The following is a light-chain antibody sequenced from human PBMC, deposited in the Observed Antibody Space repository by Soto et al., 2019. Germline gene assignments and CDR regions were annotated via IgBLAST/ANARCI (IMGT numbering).Light chain of an antibody. J-gene: IGKJ1*01. CDR3: QQFGSSPRT. CDR2: GAS. CDR1: QSVSSSY. V-gene: IGKV3-20*01. Sequence: EIVLTQSPGTLSLSPGQRATLSCRASQSVSSSYLAWYQQKPGQAPRLLIYGASRATGIPDRFSGSGSGTDFTLTISRLEPEDFALYFCQQFGSSPRTFGQGTTVEIK.